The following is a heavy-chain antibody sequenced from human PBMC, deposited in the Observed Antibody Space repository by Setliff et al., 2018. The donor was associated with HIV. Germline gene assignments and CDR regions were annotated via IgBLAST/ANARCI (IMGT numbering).Heavy chain of an antibody. CDR3: ARDRVPHY. D-gene: IGHD3-10*01. V-gene: IGHV3-74*01. J-gene: IGHJ4*01. CDR1: GFTFNSYW. Sequence: PGGSLRLSCAASGFTFNSYWMHWVRQAPGKGLMWVSHINNDETITKYADSVKGRFTISRDNAKNSLYLQMNSLRVEDTAVYYCARDRVPHYWGQGILVTVSS. CDR2: INNDETIT.